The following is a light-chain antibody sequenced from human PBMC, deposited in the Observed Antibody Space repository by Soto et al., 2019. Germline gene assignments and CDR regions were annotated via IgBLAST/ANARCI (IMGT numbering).Light chain of an antibody. V-gene: IGKV1-39*01. CDR3: QQSYSTLIT. CDR2: AAS. CDR1: QDISNY. Sequence: DVQMTQSPSSLSASVGDTITITCPATQDISNYLNWYQQKPGKAPKLLIYAASSLQSGVPSRFSGSGSGTDFTLTISSLQPEDFATYYCQQSYSTLITFGQGTRLEIK. J-gene: IGKJ5*01.